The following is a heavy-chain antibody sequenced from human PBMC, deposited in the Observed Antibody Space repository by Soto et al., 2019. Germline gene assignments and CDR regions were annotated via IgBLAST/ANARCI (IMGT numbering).Heavy chain of an antibody. Sequence: GGSLRLSCAASGFPFDGYAMHLVRQSPGKGLEWVSCISWNSGSIGYADSVKGRFTISRDNAKNSLYLQMNSLRAEDTALYYCAAGYCSSTIRYSFDYWGQGTLVTVSS. J-gene: IGHJ4*01. V-gene: IGHV3-9*01. CDR1: GFPFDGYA. CDR3: AAGYCSSTIRYSFDY. CDR2: ISWNSGSI. D-gene: IGHD2-2*01.